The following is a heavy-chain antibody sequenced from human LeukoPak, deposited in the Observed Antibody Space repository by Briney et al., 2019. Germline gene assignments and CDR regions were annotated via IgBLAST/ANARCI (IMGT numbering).Heavy chain of an antibody. Sequence: GASVKVSCKASEGTFSSYAISWVRQAPGQGLEWMGGIIPIFGTANYAQKFQGRVTITADESTSTAYMELSSLRSEDTAVYYCARGAYYDSSGYYHFDYWGQGTLVTVSS. D-gene: IGHD3-22*01. CDR1: EGTFSSYA. V-gene: IGHV1-69*13. J-gene: IGHJ4*02. CDR2: IIPIFGTA. CDR3: ARGAYYDSSGYYHFDY.